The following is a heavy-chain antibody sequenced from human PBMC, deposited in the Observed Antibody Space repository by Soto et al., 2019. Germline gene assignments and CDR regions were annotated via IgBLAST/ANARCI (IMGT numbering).Heavy chain of an antibody. CDR1: GGSISSGGYY. V-gene: IGHV4-31*03. CDR3: ARGSSIAGLYYGMDV. CDR2: NYYSGIT. J-gene: IGHJ6*02. Sequence: QVQLQESGPGLVKPSQTLSLTCTVSGGSISSGGYYWTWIRQHPGKGLEWIGYNYYSGITYYHPSHKSRVTIALDTSKNQLSLKLSSVTAADTAVYYCARGSSIAGLYYGMDVWGQGTTVTVSS. D-gene: IGHD6-6*01.